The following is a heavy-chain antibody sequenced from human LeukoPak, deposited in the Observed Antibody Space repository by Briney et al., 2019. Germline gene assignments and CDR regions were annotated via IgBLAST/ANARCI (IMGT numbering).Heavy chain of an antibody. D-gene: IGHD3-22*01. V-gene: IGHV4-59*01. CDR1: GGSISSYY. J-gene: IGHJ4*02. CDR3: ARWGVDYYDSSGHHY. Sequence: SETLSLTCTVSGGSISSYYWSWIRQPPGKGLEWIGYIYYSGSTNYNPSLKSRVTISVDTSKNQFSLKLSSVTAADTAVYYCARWGVDYYDSSGHHYWGQGTLVTVSS. CDR2: IYYSGST.